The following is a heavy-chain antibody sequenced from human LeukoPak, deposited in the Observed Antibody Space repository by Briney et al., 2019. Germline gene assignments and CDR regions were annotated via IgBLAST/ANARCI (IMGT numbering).Heavy chain of an antibody. CDR3: ARDLGYDISLDY. Sequence: SETLSLTCTVSGGSVSSGSYYWSWIRQPPGKGLEWIVYIYYSGSTNYNPFLKSRVTISVDTSKNQFSLKLSSVTAADTAVYYCARDLGYDISLDYWGQGTLVTVSS. V-gene: IGHV4-61*01. CDR1: GGSVSSGSYY. CDR2: IYYSGST. D-gene: IGHD3-9*01. J-gene: IGHJ4*02.